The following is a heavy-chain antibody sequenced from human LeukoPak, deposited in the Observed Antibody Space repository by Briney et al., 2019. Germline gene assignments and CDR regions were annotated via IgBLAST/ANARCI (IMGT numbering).Heavy chain of an antibody. D-gene: IGHD3-10*01. Sequence: PGGSLRLSCAASGFSATTHYTSWVRHAPGEGLEWVSVIYTGGNTHYADSVKGRFTISGDNSENTLSLQMNSLRAEDTAVYYCARGGWYYYGSGSPDAFDIWGQGTMVTVSS. J-gene: IGHJ3*02. CDR1: GFSATTHY. CDR2: IYTGGNT. CDR3: ARGGWYYYGSGSPDAFDI. V-gene: IGHV3-53*01.